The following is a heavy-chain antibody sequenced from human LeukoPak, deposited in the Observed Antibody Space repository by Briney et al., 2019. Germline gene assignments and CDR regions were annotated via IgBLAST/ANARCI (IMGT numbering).Heavy chain of an antibody. D-gene: IGHD6-19*01. CDR1: GFTFSNAW. CDR3: TTSRGSSGWAFDY. CDR2: IKSKTDGGTT. Sequence: GGSLRLSCAASGFTFSNAWMSWVRQAPGKGLEWVGRIKSKTDGGTTDYAAPVKGRFTISRDDSKNTLYLQMNSLKTEDTAVYYRTTSRGSSGWAFDYWGQGTLVTVSS. V-gene: IGHV3-15*01. J-gene: IGHJ4*02.